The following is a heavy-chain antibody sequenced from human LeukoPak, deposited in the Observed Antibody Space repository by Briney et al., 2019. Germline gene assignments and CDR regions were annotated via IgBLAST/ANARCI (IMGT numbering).Heavy chain of an antibody. CDR3: ARHWATVVTGYFDY. CDR1: GGSFSGYY. J-gene: IGHJ4*02. V-gene: IGHV4-34*01. Sequence: SETLSLTCAVYGGSFSGYYWSWIRQPPGKGLEWIGEINHSGSTNYNPSLKSRVTISVDTSKNQFSLKLNSVTAADTAVYYCARHWATVVTGYFDYWGQGILVTVSS. CDR2: INHSGST. D-gene: IGHD4-23*01.